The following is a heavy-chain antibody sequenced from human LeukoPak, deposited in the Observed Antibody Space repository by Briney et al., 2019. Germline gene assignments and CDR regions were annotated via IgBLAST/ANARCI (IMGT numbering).Heavy chain of an antibody. CDR2: ISWNSGSI. Sequence: GGSLRPSCAGSGFIFNNYAMHWVRQPPGKGLEWVSGISWNSGSIDYADSVKGRFTISRDNAKNFLYLQMNSLRVEDTAFYYCAKDNRRHYTSGPNPDSLHWGQGALVTVSS. V-gene: IGHV3-9*01. CDR3: AKDNRRHYTSGPNPDSLH. J-gene: IGHJ4*02. CDR1: GFIFNNYA. D-gene: IGHD6-19*01.